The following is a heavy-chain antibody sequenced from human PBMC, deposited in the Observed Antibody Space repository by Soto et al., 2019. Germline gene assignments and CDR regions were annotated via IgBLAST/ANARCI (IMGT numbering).Heavy chain of an antibody. Sequence: QVQLQQWGAGLLKPSETLSLTCAVYGGSFSGYYWSWICQPPGKGLEWIGESNHVGNTNYNPSLKSRVTMSVDPSKNQFSLRLTSVTAADTAVYYCARVLIAGVTTDWGQGTLVIVSS. CDR3: ARVLIAGVTTD. D-gene: IGHD5-18*01. J-gene: IGHJ4*02. V-gene: IGHV4-34*01. CDR2: SNHVGNT. CDR1: GGSFSGYY.